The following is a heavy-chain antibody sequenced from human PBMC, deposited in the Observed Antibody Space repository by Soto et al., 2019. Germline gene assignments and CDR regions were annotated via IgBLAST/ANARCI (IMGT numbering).Heavy chain of an antibody. J-gene: IGHJ5*02. Sequence: ASETLSLTCGVSGDTIITGGYSWAWIRQPPGKALEWIGHTYHSGNPYYNPSLKSRVIISVDRSKNQFSLKVSSVTAADTAVYYCARESSIRGLVYVSNWLDPWGQGTLVSVSS. CDR2: TYHSGNP. CDR1: GDTIITGGYS. D-gene: IGHD3-10*01. V-gene: IGHV4-30-2*01. CDR3: ARESSIRGLVYVSNWLDP.